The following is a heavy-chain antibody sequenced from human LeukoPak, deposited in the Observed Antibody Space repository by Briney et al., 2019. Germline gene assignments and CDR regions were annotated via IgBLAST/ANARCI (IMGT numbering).Heavy chain of an antibody. V-gene: IGHV3-11*06. D-gene: IGHD1-26*01. CDR3: ARVTVTTDSGSYDFDY. CDR2: ISSSSSYT. CDR1: GFTFSDYY. J-gene: IGHJ4*02. Sequence: PGGSLRLSCAASGFTFSDYYMSWNRQAPGKGLEWVSYISSSSSYTNYADSVKGRFTISRDNAKSSLYLQMNSLRAEDTAVYYCARVTVTTDSGSYDFDYWGQGTLVTVSS.